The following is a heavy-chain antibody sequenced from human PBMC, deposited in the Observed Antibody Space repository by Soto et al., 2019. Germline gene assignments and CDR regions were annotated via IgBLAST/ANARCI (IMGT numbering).Heavy chain of an antibody. CDR2: MRQDVSEK. J-gene: IGHJ4*02. D-gene: IGHD2-2*02. V-gene: IGHV3-7*03. Sequence: WRSLRLSCAAAGFTFSSYWMSWVRQAPGKGLEWWANMRQDVSEKYYVDSVKGRFTISRDNANNSLYLQMNSLRAEDTAVYYCARILCSSTSCYTFEYWGQGTLVTVSS. CDR1: GFTFSSYW. CDR3: ARILCSSTSCYTFEY.